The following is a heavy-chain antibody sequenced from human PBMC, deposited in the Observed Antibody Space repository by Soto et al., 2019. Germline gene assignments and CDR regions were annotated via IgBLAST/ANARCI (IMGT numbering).Heavy chain of an antibody. V-gene: IGHV3-30*18. J-gene: IGHJ4*02. CDR1: GFTFSSYG. CDR2: ISYDGSNK. CDR3: AKDRLAGIAVAAPDY. Sequence: QVQLVESGGGVVQPGRSLRLSCAASGFTFSSYGMHWVRQAPGKGLEWVAVISYDGSNKYYADSVKGRFTISRYNSKNTLYLQMNSLRAEDTAVYYCAKDRLAGIAVAAPDYWGQGTLVTVSS. D-gene: IGHD6-19*01.